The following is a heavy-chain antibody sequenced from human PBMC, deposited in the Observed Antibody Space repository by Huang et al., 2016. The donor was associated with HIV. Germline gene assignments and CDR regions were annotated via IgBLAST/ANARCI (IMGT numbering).Heavy chain of an antibody. D-gene: IGHD3-3*01. Sequence: EVQLVESGGGLVKPGRSLRLSCTASGFTFGDYAMSWFRQAPGKGLEWVVFMRSKASGGTTEYAASVKGRFTISRDDSKSIAYLQMNSLKIEDTAVYYCTRENYDFWSGYYKYYFDYWGQGTLVTVSS. CDR2: MRSKASGGTT. J-gene: IGHJ4*02. CDR1: GFTFGDYA. V-gene: IGHV3-49*05. CDR3: TRENYDFWSGYYKYYFDY.